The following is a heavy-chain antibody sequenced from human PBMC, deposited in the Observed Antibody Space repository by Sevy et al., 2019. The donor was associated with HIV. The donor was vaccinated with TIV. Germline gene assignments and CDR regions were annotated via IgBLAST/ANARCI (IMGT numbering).Heavy chain of an antibody. V-gene: IGHV3-30-3*01. CDR3: ARGDFWSGYSHFDY. CDR1: EFTFSSYA. CDR2: ISYDGSNK. J-gene: IGHJ4*02. Sequence: GGSLRLSCAASEFTFSSYAMHWVRQAPGKGLEWVAVISYDGSNKYYADSVKGRFTISRDNSKNTLYLQMNSLRAEDTAVYYCARGDFWSGYSHFDYWGQGTLVTVSS. D-gene: IGHD3-3*01.